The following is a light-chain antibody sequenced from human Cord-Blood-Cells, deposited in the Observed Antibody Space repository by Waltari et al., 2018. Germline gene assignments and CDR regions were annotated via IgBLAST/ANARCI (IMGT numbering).Light chain of an antibody. CDR3: QQYYSTPRT. CDR2: WAS. CDR1: QSVLYSSNNKNY. Sequence: DIVMTQSPDSLAVSLGERATINCKSSQSVLYSSNNKNYLAWYQQKPGQPPKLLIYWASTRGSGVPDRFSGSGSGTDFTLTISSLPAEDVAVYYCQQYYSTPRTFGQGTKVEIK. V-gene: IGKV4-1*01. J-gene: IGKJ1*01.